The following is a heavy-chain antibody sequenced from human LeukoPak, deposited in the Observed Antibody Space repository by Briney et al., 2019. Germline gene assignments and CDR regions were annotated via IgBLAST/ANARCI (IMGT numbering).Heavy chain of an antibody. CDR3: ARVETDYYDSSGYIDY. V-gene: IGHV1-8*01. CDR2: MNPNSGNT. Sequence: ASVKVSCKASGYTFTSYDINWVRQATGQGLEWMGWMNPNSGNTGYAQKFQGRVTMTRNTSISTAYMELRSLRSDDTAVYYCARVETDYYDSSGYIDYWGQGTLVTVSS. J-gene: IGHJ4*02. CDR1: GYTFTSYD. D-gene: IGHD3-22*01.